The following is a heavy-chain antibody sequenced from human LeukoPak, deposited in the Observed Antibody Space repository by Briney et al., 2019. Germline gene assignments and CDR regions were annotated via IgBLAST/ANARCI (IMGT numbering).Heavy chain of an antibody. CDR3: ASGRGGSGSYLVSDYYYYMDV. J-gene: IGHJ6*03. V-gene: IGHV1-69*01. CDR1: GGTFSSYA. Sequence: GASVKVSCKASGGTFSSYAISWVRQAPGQGLEWMGGIIPIFGTANYAQKFQGRVTITADESTSTAYMELSSLRSEDTAVYYCASGRGGSGSYLVSDYYYYMDVWGKGTTVTISS. CDR2: IIPIFGTA. D-gene: IGHD3-10*01.